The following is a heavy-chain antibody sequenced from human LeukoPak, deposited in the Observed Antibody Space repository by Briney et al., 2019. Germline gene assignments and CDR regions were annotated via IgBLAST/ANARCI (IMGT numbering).Heavy chain of an antibody. CDR3: ARPEDTIFGVAAAFDI. J-gene: IGHJ3*02. CDR1: GYTFTGYY. Sequence: ASVKVSCKASGYTFTGYYMHWVRQAPGQGLEWMGWINPNSGGTNYAQKFQDRVTMTRDTSISTAYMELSRLRSDDTAVYYCARPEDTIFGVAAAFDIWGQGTMVTASS. V-gene: IGHV1-2*02. CDR2: INPNSGGT. D-gene: IGHD3-3*01.